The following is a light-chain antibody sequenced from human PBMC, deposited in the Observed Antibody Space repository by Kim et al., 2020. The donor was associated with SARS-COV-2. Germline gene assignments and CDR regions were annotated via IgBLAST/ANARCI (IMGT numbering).Light chain of an antibody. CDR3: QSYDSSLSGSGV. CDR1: SYNIGAGYD. CDR2: GNS. Sequence: RVTISCTGRSYNIGAGYDVHWYQQLPGTAPKHLIYGNSNRPSGVPDRFSGSKSGTSASRAITGLQAEDEADYYCQSYDSSLSGSGVFETGTKVTVL. V-gene: IGLV1-40*01. J-gene: IGLJ1*01.